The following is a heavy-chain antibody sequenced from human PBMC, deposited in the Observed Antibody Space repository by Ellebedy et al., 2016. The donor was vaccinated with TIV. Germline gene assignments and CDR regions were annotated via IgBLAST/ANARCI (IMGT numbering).Heavy chain of an antibody. J-gene: IGHJ6*02. V-gene: IGHV4-39*01. CDR3: ARGGAAGSSEYYYGMDV. Sequence: MPSETLSLTCTVSGASISTFSDFWGWIRQPPGKGLVWIGCLYYSGCAYYNPSLKSRVTISVDRSKNQFSLNVTSVTAADTAVYYCARGGAAGSSEYYYGMDVWGQGTTVTVSS. D-gene: IGHD6-13*01. CDR1: GASISTFSDF. CDR2: LYYSGCA.